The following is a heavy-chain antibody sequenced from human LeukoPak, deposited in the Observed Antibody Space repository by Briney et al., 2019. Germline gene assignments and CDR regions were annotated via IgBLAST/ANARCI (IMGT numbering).Heavy chain of an antibody. D-gene: IGHD2-2*01. CDR3: ARDVGGRYCSSTSCYSPL. Sequence: GGSLRLSCAASGFTFSNAWMSWVRQAPGKGLEWVSSISSSSSYIYYADSVKGRFTISRDNAKNSLYLQMNSLRAEDTAVYYCARDVGGRYCSSTSCYSPLWGQGTLVTVSS. J-gene: IGHJ4*02. CDR1: GFTFSNAW. CDR2: ISSSSSYI. V-gene: IGHV3-21*01.